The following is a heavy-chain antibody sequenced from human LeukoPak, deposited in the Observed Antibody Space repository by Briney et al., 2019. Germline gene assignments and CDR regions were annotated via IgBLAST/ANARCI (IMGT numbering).Heavy chain of an antibody. CDR2: IKEDGSEK. J-gene: IGHJ3*02. CDR1: GFIFRSW. CDR3: ASGDAFDI. Sequence: GGSLRLSCAASGFIFRSWMSWVRQAPGEGLEWVANIKEDGSEKYYVDSVNGRFTISRDNAKNSLYLQMNSLRAEDTAVYYCASGDAFDIWGQGTLVTVSS. V-gene: IGHV3-7*01.